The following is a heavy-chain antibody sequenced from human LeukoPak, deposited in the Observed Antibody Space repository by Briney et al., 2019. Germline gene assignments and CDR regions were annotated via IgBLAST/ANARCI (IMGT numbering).Heavy chain of an antibody. CDR1: GYTFTSYG. CDR2: ISAHNGNT. V-gene: IGHV1-18*01. Sequence: GASVKVSCKASGYTFTSYGISWVRQAPGQGLEWMGWISAHNGNTNYAQKLQGRVTMTTDTSTSTAYMELRSLRSDDTAVYYCARPLGSWAPMGAFDIWGQGTMVTVSS. CDR3: ARPLGSWAPMGAFDI. J-gene: IGHJ3*02. D-gene: IGHD6-13*01.